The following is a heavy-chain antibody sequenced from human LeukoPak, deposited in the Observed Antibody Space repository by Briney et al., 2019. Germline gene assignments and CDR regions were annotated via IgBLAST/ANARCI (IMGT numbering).Heavy chain of an antibody. V-gene: IGHV3-23*01. J-gene: IGHJ4*02. D-gene: IGHD3-3*01. CDR1: GFTFSTYA. CDR3: AKVWMRERYFDY. CDR2: ISGSDGST. Sequence: PEGSLILSCAASGFTFSTYAMSWVRQAPGKGLEWVSGISGSDGSTYYADSVKGRFTISRDNSKNTLYLQMNSLRAEDTAVYYCAKVWMRERYFDYWGQGTLVTVSS.